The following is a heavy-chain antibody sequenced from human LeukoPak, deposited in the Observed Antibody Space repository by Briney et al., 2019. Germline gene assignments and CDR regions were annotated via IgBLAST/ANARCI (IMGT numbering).Heavy chain of an antibody. J-gene: IGHJ4*02. CDR2: IYTSGST. CDR3: ARDLGGYNYGYSFDY. V-gene: IGHV4-4*07. Sequence: SETLSLTCTVSGGSISGYYWNWIRQPAGEGLEWIGRIYTSGSTNYNPSLKSRVTMSVGTSKNQFSLKLFSVTAADTAVYYCARDLGGYNYGYSFDYWGQGTLVTVSS. D-gene: IGHD5-18*01. CDR1: GGSISGYY.